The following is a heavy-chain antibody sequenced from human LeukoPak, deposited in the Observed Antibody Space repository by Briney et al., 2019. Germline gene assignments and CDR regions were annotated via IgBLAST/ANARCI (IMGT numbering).Heavy chain of an antibody. V-gene: IGHV1-18*01. CDR1: GYTFTSYG. CDR2: ISAYNGNT. J-gene: IGHJ6*03. D-gene: IGHD6-13*01. Sequence: VASVKVSCKASGYTFTSYGISWVRQAPGQGLEWMGWISAYNGNTNYAQKLQGRVTMTTDTSTSTAYMELRSLRSDDTAVYYCARAHIAAAGTWVDTYYYYYYMDVWGKGTTVTVSS. CDR3: ARAHIAAAGTWVDTYYYYYYMDV.